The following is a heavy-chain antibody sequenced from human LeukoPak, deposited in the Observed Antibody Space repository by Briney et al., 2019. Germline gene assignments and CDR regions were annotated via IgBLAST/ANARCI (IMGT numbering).Heavy chain of an antibody. Sequence: GGSLRLSCAVSGFTFSSYGMHWVRQSPGKGLEWVAVIWYDGSKKYYADSVKGRFTISRDNSKNTLYVQMNSLRAEDTAVYYCAHISSSWPDYWGQGTLVTVSS. CDR1: GFTFSSYG. CDR3: AHISSSWPDY. D-gene: IGHD6-13*01. V-gene: IGHV3-33*01. CDR2: IWYDGSKK. J-gene: IGHJ4*02.